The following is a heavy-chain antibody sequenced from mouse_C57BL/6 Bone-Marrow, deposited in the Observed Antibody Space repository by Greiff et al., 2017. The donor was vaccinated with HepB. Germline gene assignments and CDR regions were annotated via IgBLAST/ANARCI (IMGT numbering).Heavy chain of an antibody. CDR3: ARVGVDDY. CDR1: GFTFSSYA. V-gene: IGHV5-4*01. J-gene: IGHJ2*01. D-gene: IGHD1-1*02. CDR2: ISDGGSYT. Sequence: VQVVESGGGLVKPGGSLKLSCAASGFTFSSYAMSWVRQTPEKRLEWVATISDGGSYTYYPDNVKGRFTIYRDNAKNNLYLQMSHLKSEDTAMYYCARVGVDDYWGQGTTLTVSS.